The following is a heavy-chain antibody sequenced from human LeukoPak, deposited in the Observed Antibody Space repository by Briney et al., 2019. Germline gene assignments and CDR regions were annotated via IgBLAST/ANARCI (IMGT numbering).Heavy chain of an antibody. CDR2: ISSSSSYV. D-gene: IGHD2/OR15-2a*01. V-gene: IGHV3-21*01. CDR1: GFTFSGYT. J-gene: IGHJ4*02. CDR3: ARVAGYCSSTSNCYFDY. Sequence: GGSLRVSCAASGFTFSGYTMSWVRQAPGKGLEWVSSISSSSSYVYYADSVKGRFTISRDNAKNSLYLQVNSLRAEDTAVYYCARVAGYCSSTSNCYFDYWGQGTLVTVSS.